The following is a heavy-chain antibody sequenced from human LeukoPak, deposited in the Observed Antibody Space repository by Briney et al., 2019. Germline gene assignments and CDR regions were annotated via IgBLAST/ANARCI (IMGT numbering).Heavy chain of an antibody. CDR2: IYSGGST. Sequence: GGSLRLSSAASGFTVSSNYMSWVRQAPGKGLEWVSVIYSGGSTYYADSVKGRFTISRDNPKNTLYLQMNSLRAEATAVYYCARVQSLDTAMVPYYYYYMDVWGKGTTVTVS. V-gene: IGHV3-66*02. J-gene: IGHJ6*03. CDR1: GFTVSSNY. D-gene: IGHD5-18*01. CDR3: ARVQSLDTAMVPYYYYYMDV.